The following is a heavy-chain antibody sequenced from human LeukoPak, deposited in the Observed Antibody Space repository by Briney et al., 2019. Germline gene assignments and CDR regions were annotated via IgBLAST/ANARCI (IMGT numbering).Heavy chain of an antibody. Sequence: ASVKVSCKVSGYTLTELSMHWVRQAPGKGLEWMGGFDPEDGETIYAQKFQGRVTMTEDTSTDTAYMELSSLRSEDTAVYYCARGLSRGHITMVRGVLYYFDYWGQGTLVTVSS. CDR2: FDPEDGET. J-gene: IGHJ4*02. D-gene: IGHD3-10*01. CDR3: ARGLSRGHITMVRGVLYYFDY. V-gene: IGHV1-24*01. CDR1: GYTLTELS.